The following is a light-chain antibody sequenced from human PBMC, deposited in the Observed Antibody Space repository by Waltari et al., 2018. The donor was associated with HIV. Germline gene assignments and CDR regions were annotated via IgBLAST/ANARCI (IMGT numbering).Light chain of an antibody. CDR1: QGISSY. Sequence: DSQLTQSPSFLSASVGDRVTITCRASQGISSYLAWYQQKPGKAPKLLIYTASILQSGVPSRFSGSGSGTEFTLTISSLQPEDFATYYCRRLNSYRFTFGPGTKVDIK. V-gene: IGKV1-9*01. J-gene: IGKJ3*01. CDR3: RRLNSYRFT. CDR2: TAS.